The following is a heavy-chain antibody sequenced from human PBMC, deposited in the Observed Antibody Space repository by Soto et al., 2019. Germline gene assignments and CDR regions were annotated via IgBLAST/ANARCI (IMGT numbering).Heavy chain of an antibody. D-gene: IGHD3-10*01. J-gene: IGHJ4*02. CDR2: ISASGDST. V-gene: IGHV3-23*01. Sequence: GSLRLSCAASELTFSSFVMSWVRQAPGKGLEWVSTISASGDSTYYADSVKGRFTISRDNSKNTLYLQMNSLRAEDTAVYYCASMTGFVYWGPGALVTV. CDR1: ELTFSSFV. CDR3: ASMTGFVY.